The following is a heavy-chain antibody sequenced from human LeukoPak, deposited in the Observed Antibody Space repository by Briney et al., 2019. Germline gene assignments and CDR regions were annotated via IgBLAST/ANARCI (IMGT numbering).Heavy chain of an antibody. CDR3: ARDPSHYDIRTFDY. CDR1: GYTFTGYY. D-gene: IGHD3-9*01. Sequence: ASVKVSCKASGYTFTGYYMHWVRQAPGQGLEWMGWINPNSGGTNYAQKFQGRVTMTRDTSISTAYMELSRLRSDDTAVYYCARDPSHYDIRTFDYRGQGTLVTVSS. J-gene: IGHJ4*02. V-gene: IGHV1-2*02. CDR2: INPNSGGT.